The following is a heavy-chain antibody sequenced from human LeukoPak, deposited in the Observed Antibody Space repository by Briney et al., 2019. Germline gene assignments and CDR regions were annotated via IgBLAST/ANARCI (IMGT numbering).Heavy chain of an antibody. CDR2: IYYSGST. J-gene: IGHJ6*02. Sequence: SETLSLTCTVSGGSISSYYWSWIRQPAGKGLEWIGYIYYSGSTNYNPSLKSRVTISVDTSKNQFSLKLSSVTAADTAVYYCACTTTGYYYGMDVWGQGTTVTVSS. CDR1: GGSISSYY. D-gene: IGHD1-1*01. V-gene: IGHV4-59*01. CDR3: ACTTTGYYYGMDV.